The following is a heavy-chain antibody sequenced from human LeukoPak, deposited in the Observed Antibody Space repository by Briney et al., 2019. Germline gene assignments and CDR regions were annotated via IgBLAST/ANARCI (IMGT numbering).Heavy chain of an antibody. V-gene: IGHV3-21*01. J-gene: IGHJ4*02. CDR3: ARWGTLGYCSSTSCYLDY. CDR1: GFTFSSYS. CDR2: ISSSSSYI. Sequence: GGSLRLSCAASGFTFSSYSMNWVRQAPGKGLEWVSFISSSSSYIYYADSVKGRFTISRDNAKNSLYLQMNSLRAEDTAVYYCARWGTLGYCSSTSCYLDYWGQGTLVTVSS. D-gene: IGHD2-2*01.